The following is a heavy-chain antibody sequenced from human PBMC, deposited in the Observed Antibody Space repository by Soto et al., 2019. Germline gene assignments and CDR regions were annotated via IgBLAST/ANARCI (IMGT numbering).Heavy chain of an antibody. CDR3: ASGGSGSYYTNYYYMDV. CDR1: GYTFTSYG. Sequence: QVQLVQSGAEVKKPGASVKVSCKASGYTFTSYGISWVRQAPGQGLEWMGWISAYNGNTNYAQKLQGRVTMTTDTSTSTADMELRSLRSDDTAVYYCASGGSGSYYTNYYYMDVWGKGTTVTVSS. CDR2: ISAYNGNT. J-gene: IGHJ6*03. V-gene: IGHV1-18*01. D-gene: IGHD3-10*01.